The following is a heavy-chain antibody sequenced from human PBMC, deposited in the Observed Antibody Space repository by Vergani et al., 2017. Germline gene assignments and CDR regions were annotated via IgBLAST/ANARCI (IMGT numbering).Heavy chain of an antibody. J-gene: IGHJ6*03. D-gene: IGHD2-21*01. CDR3: VREGSYCGSTTCRNPSYVYYYHMDV. CDR1: GFTFSTYA. CDR2: IYYDGSKK. Sequence: QVQLVESGGGVVQRGGSLTLSCTSSGFTFSTYAMHWVRQAPGKGLEWVAIIYYDGSKKYYADSVKGRFTISRDNSRNTLDLLMSSLRAEDTAIYYCVREGSYCGSTTCRNPSYVYYYHMDVWGEGTTVTVSS. V-gene: IGHV3-33*01.